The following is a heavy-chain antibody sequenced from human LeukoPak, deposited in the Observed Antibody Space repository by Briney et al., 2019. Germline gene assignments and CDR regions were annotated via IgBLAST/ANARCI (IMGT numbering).Heavy chain of an antibody. J-gene: IGHJ4*02. Sequence: GESLKISCKGSGYSFTSYWIGWGRQMPGKGLEGRGIIYPGDSDTRYSPSFQGQVTISADKSISTAYLQWSSMKASDNAMYYCARNVVYCSSTSCYAGRYYFDSWGQGTLVTVSS. V-gene: IGHV5-51*01. CDR3: ARNVVYCSSTSCYAGRYYFDS. CDR2: IYPGDSDT. D-gene: IGHD2-2*01. CDR1: GYSFTSYW.